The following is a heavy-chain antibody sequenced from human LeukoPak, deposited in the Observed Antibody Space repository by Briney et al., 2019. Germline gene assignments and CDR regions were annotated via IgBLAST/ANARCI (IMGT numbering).Heavy chain of an antibody. V-gene: IGHV1-69*04. J-gene: IGHJ4*02. CDR1: GGTFSIYA. CDR3: AMGTRGQWLYFDY. CDR2: IIPILGIA. D-gene: IGHD6-19*01. Sequence: SVSVSCKASGGTFSIYAISWVRQAPGEGGEWMGRIIPILGIANYAQKFQGRVTITADKSTSTAYMELSSLRSEDTAVYYCAMGTRGQWLYFDYWGQGTLVTVSS.